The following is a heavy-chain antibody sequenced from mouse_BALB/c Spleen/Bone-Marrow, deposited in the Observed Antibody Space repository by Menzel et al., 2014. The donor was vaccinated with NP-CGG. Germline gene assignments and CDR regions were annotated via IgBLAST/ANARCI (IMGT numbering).Heavy chain of an antibody. Sequence: DVKLQESGAELVKPGASVKLSCTASGFNIKDTYMHWVKQRPEQGLEWIGRIDPANGNTKYDPKFQGKATITADTSSNTAYLQRSSLTSEDTAVYYCARWEYYAMDYWGQGTSVTVSS. CDR2: IDPANGNT. J-gene: IGHJ4*01. CDR3: ARWEYYAMDY. V-gene: IGHV14-3*02. CDR1: GFNIKDTY. D-gene: IGHD4-1*01.